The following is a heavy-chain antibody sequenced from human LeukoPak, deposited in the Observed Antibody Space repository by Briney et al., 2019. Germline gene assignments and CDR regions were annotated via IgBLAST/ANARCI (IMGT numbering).Heavy chain of an antibody. J-gene: IGHJ4*02. D-gene: IGHD1-14*01. V-gene: IGHV1-46*01. Sequence: GASVKVSCKASGYTFTSYYMHWVRQAPGQGLEWMGIINPSGGDTSYAQKFQGRLTMTRDTYKNTVYMELTSLRSEDTAVYYCAREVMDNLRFDYWGQGTLVTVSS. CDR2: INPSGGDT. CDR3: AREVMDNLRFDY. CDR1: GYTFTSYY.